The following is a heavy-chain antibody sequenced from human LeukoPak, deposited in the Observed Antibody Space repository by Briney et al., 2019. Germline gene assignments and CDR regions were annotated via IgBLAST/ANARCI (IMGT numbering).Heavy chain of an antibody. V-gene: IGHV4-39*07. CDR3: ASCVSLEDQLLFNWFDP. J-gene: IGHJ5*02. D-gene: IGHD2-2*01. CDR1: GGSISSSSYY. CDR2: IYYSGST. Sequence: KTSETLSLTCTVSGGSISSSSYYWGWIRQPPGKGLEWIGSIYYSGSTYYNPSLKSRVTISVDTSKNQFSLKLSSVTAADTAVYYCASCVSLEDQLLFNWFDPWGQGTLVTVSS.